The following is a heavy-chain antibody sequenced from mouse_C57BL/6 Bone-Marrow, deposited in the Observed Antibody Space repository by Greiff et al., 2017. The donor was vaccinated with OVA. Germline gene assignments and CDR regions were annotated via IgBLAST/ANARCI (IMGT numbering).Heavy chain of an antibody. CDR1: GYTFTSYG. D-gene: IGHD3-2*02. CDR3: ARRQLRSFAY. Sequence: VKVVESGAELARPGASVKLSCKASGYTFTSYGISWVKQRTGQGLEWIGEIYPRSGNTYYNEKFKGKATLTADKSSSTAYMELRSLTSEDSAVYFCARRQLRSFAYWGQGTLVTVSA. V-gene: IGHV1-81*01. CDR2: IYPRSGNT. J-gene: IGHJ3*01.